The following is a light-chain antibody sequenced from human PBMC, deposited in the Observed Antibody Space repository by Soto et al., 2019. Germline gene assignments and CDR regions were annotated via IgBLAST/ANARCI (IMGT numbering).Light chain of an antibody. CDR2: DVS. CDR1: SSDVGGYNY. Sequence: QSALRQPASVSGSHGQSIPISCTGTSSDVGGYNYVSWYQQYPGKAPKLMIYDVSDRPSGVSNRFSGSKSGNTASLTISGLQAEDEADYYCSSYTSSSTYVFGTGTKVTVL. J-gene: IGLJ1*01. V-gene: IGLV2-14*01. CDR3: SSYTSSSTYV.